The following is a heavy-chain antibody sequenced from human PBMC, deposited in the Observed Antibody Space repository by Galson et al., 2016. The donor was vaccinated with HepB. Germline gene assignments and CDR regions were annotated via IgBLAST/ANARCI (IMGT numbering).Heavy chain of an antibody. Sequence: SLRLSCATSGFNFSSYWMSWVRQAPGKGLEWVANIKEDGSDMFRVESVRGRFIISRDNTKNSLHLRMDSLRVDDTAFYYCARFVEPDCSFDFWGQGTLVTVSS. CDR1: GFNFSSYW. D-gene: IGHD2-21*02. V-gene: IGHV3-7*01. CDR2: IKEDGSDM. J-gene: IGHJ4*02. CDR3: ARFVEPDCSFDF.